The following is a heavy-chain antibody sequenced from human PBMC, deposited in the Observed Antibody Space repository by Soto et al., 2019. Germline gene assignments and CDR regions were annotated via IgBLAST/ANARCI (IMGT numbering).Heavy chain of an antibody. CDR2: INPKSGGT. J-gene: IGHJ5*02. Sequence: QVQLVQSGAEVKKPGASVKVSCKASGYTFTGYYMHWVRQAPGQGLEWIGWINPKSGGTNYAQKYQGWVTMTRDTSISTTYMELSRLRSDDTAVYYCARDLTGVAAACDNWFDHWGQGTLVTVSS. D-gene: IGHD6-13*01. CDR1: GYTFTGYY. CDR3: ARDLTGVAAACDNWFDH. V-gene: IGHV1-2*04.